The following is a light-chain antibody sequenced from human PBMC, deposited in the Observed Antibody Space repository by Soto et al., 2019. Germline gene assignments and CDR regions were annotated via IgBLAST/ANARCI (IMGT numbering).Light chain of an antibody. V-gene: IGKV3-20*01. CDR3: QQYGRSPLMYT. Sequence: EIVLTQSPGTLSLSPGERATLSCRASQSITSNFLAWYQQKPGQAPRLLIYGASTRAAGVPDRFSGSGSGTDFTLTITRMVPEDFAMYYCQQYGRSPLMYTFGQGTKLGV. CDR1: QSITSNF. J-gene: IGKJ2*01. CDR2: GAS.